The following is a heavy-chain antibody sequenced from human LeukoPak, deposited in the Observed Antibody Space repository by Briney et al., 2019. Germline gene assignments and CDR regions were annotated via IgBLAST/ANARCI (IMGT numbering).Heavy chain of an antibody. Sequence: SETLSLTCTVSGGSVTNSYYWSWIRQPPGKELEWIGYILYSGSTNYNPSLKSRVTMSVDTSKNQFSLNLNSVTAADTAVYYCARRWTKGYYFDYWGQGTLVTVPS. CDR1: GGSVTNSYY. CDR2: ILYSGST. CDR3: ARRWTKGYYFDY. J-gene: IGHJ4*02. V-gene: IGHV4-61*01. D-gene: IGHD5-24*01.